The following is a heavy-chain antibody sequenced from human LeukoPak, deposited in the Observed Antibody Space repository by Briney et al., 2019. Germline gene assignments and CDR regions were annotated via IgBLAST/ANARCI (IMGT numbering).Heavy chain of an antibody. J-gene: IGHJ4*02. CDR3: ARITGWSQFDY. CDR1: VFTFSGNG. V-gene: IGHV3-33*01. D-gene: IGHD2-15*01. Sequence: VQPGRSLRLSCAASVFTFSGNGMHWVRQAPGKGLEWVAVIWYDGSKEYYVDSVKGRFTISRDNSKNMLYLEMNSLRAEDTAVYYCARITGWSQFDYWGQGSLVTVSS. CDR2: IWYDGSKE.